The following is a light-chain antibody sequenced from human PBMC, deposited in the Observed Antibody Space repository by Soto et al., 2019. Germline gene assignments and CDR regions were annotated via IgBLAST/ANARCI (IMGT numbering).Light chain of an antibody. Sequence: EIVMTQSPATLSVSPGERATLSCRASQNVNNNLAWYQHRPGQAPRLLIYDASTRAAGIPARFRGGGSGTEFTLTISSLQSEDVAVYYCQQHNDWWTFGQGTKVEIK. V-gene: IGKV3-15*01. CDR3: QQHNDWWT. CDR2: DAS. CDR1: QNVNNN. J-gene: IGKJ1*01.